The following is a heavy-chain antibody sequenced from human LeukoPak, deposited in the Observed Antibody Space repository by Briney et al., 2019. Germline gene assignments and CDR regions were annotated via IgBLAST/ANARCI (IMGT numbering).Heavy chain of an antibody. CDR2: ISSSSSYI. J-gene: IGHJ4*02. CDR3: ARDRMVRGVIRDFDY. CDR1: GFTFSSYS. Sequence: GGSLRLSCAASGFTFSSYSMNWVRQAPGKGLEWVSSISSSSSYIYYADSVKGRFTISRDNAKNSLYLRMNSLRAEDTAVYYCARDRMVRGVIRDFDYWGQGTLVTVSS. D-gene: IGHD3-10*01. V-gene: IGHV3-21*01.